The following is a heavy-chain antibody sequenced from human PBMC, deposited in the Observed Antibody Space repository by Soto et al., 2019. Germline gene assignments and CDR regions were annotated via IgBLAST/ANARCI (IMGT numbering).Heavy chain of an antibody. V-gene: IGHV3-66*04. CDR3: ARPLWRNAYNWGYFDL. D-gene: IGHD1-1*01. CDR1: GFYASVSF. CDR2: SNNPGTT. J-gene: IGHJ2*01. Sequence: VESLRLSGAASGFYASVSFMTWVGQAQAQRQEEVSSSNNPGTTFYADSVKGRFTVSRDDSNNTLYLQMNSLRAEDTAVYYCARPLWRNAYNWGYFDLWGRGTLVPVSS.